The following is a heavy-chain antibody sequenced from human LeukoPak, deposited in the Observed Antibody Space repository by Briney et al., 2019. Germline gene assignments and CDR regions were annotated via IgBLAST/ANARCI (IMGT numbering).Heavy chain of an antibody. V-gene: IGHV3-23*01. CDR3: AKDRSGSYRPDAFDI. CDR2: ISGSGGST. D-gene: IGHD1-26*01. CDR1: GFTFSSYA. J-gene: IGHJ3*02. Sequence: PGGSLRLSCAASGFTFSSYAMSWVRQAPGKGLEWVSAISGSGGSTYYADSVKGRFTISRDNSKNTLYLQVNSLRAEDTAVYYCAKDRSGSYRPDAFDIWGQGTMVTVSS.